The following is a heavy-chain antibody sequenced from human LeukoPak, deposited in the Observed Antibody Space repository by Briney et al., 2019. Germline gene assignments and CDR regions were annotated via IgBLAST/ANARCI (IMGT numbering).Heavy chain of an antibody. J-gene: IGHJ4*02. CDR3: ARATMGYCSGGSCPFDY. CDR2: IYYSGST. V-gene: IGHV4-59*01. D-gene: IGHD2-15*01. CDR1: GGSISSYY. Sequence: PSETLSLTCTVSGGSISSYYWSWIRQPPGKGLEWIGYIYYSGSTYYNPSLRSRVTISVDTSKNQFSLKLSSVTAADTAVYYCARATMGYCSGGSCPFDYWGQGTLVTVSS.